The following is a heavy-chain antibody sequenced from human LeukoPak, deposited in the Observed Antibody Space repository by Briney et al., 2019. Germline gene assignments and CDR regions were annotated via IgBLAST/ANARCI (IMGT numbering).Heavy chain of an antibody. V-gene: IGHV4-39*07. CDR2: IYYSGST. Sequence: SETPSLTCTVSGGSISSSSYYWGWIRQPPGKGLEWIGSIYYSGSTYYNPSLKSRVTISVDTSKNQFSLKLSSVTAADTAVYYCARGIYDSSGYRRGYWGQGTLVTVSS. CDR1: GGSISSSSYY. J-gene: IGHJ4*02. CDR3: ARGIYDSSGYRRGY. D-gene: IGHD3-22*01.